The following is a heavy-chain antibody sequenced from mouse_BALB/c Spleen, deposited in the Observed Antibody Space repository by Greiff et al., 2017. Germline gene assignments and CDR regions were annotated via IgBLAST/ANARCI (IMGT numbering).Heavy chain of an antibody. CDR2: ISSGSSTI. V-gene: IGHV5-17*02. CDR1: GFTFSSFG. D-gene: IGHD2-1*01. J-gene: IGHJ3*01. Sequence: EVHLVESGGGLVQPGGSRKLSCAASGFTFSSFGMHWVRQAPAKGLEWVAYISSGSSTIYYADTVKGRFTISRDNPKNTRFLQMTSLRSEDTAMYYCARRNGNYEGFAYWGQGTLVTVSA. CDR3: ARRNGNYEGFAY.